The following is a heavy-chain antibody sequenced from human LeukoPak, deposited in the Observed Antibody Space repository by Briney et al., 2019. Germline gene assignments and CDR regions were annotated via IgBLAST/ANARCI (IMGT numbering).Heavy chain of an antibody. V-gene: IGHV4-39*01. J-gene: IGHJ6*03. CDR3: ARRTYSSSWSFNYYYMDV. Sequence: SETLSLTCTVSGGSISSYYWGWIRQPPGKGLEWIGSIYYSGSTYYNPSLKSRVTISVDTSKNQFSLKLSSVTAADTAVYYCARRTYSSSWSFNYYYMDVWGKGTTVTISS. D-gene: IGHD6-13*01. CDR2: IYYSGST. CDR1: GGSISSYY.